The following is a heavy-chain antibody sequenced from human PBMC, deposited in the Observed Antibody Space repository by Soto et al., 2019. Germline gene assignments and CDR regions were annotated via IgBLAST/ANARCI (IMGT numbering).Heavy chain of an antibody. CDR2: INAGNGNT. Sequence: QVQLVQSGAEVKKPGASVKVSCKASGYTFTSYTIHWVRQAPGQRLEWMGWINAGNGNTKYSQKFQGRVTFTRDTSASTAYTELSSLKSEDTDVDYCASSAGIYYSYVIDVWGQGTTVTVSS. CDR3: ASSAGIYYSYVIDV. D-gene: IGHD2-15*01. J-gene: IGHJ6*02. CDR1: GYTFTSYT. V-gene: IGHV1-3*01.